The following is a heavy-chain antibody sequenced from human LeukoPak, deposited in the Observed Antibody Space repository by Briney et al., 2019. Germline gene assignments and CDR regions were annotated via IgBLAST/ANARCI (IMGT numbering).Heavy chain of an antibody. CDR1: GFTFGSYW. D-gene: IGHD4-17*01. CDR2: IKQDGSEK. J-gene: IGHJ4*02. CDR3: ARDFFYGDYAGY. V-gene: IGHV3-7*01. Sequence: QSGGSLRLSCAASGFTFGSYWMSWVRQAPGKGLEWVANIKQDGSEKYYVDSVKGRFTISRDNAKNSLYLQMNSLRAEDTAVYYCARDFFYGDYAGYWGQGTLVTVSS.